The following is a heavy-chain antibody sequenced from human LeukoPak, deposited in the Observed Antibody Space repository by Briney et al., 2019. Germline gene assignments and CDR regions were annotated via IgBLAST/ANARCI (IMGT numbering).Heavy chain of an antibody. CDR1: GFAFSDYY. D-gene: IGHD4-23*01. V-gene: IGHV3-11*01. CDR2: ISSSGSTI. CDR3: ARAAVASWYYYYGMDV. J-gene: IGHJ6*02. Sequence: GGSLRLSCAASGFAFSDYYMSWIRQAPGKGLEWVSYISSSGSTIYYADSVKGRFTISRDNAKNSLYLQMNSLRAEDTAVYYCARAAVASWYYYYGMDVWGQGTTVTVSS.